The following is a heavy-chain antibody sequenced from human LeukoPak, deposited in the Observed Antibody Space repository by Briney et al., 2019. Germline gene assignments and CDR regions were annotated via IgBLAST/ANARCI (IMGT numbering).Heavy chain of an antibody. J-gene: IGHJ4*02. CDR1: GFTVSSYY. D-gene: IGHD6-13*01. V-gene: IGHV3-53*01. CDR2: IYSDGTT. Sequence: SGGSLRLSCTVSGFTVSSYYMSWVRQAPGKGLEWVSVIYSDGTTHNADSVKGRFTISRDNSKNTLYLQINSLRAEDTAVYYCARDLWDSSSWDNYWGQGTLVTVSS. CDR3: ARDLWDSSSWDNY.